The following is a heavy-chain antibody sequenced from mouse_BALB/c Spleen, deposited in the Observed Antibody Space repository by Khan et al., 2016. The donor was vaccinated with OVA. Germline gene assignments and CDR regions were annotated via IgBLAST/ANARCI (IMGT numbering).Heavy chain of an antibody. D-gene: IGHD2-14*01. Sequence: QVQLQQSGPELVKPGASLKVSCKASGYTFTDYIIGWVKQSTRQGLEWIGDIFPGSDTPYYNEKFKDKATLTADKSSNTAYMQLSSLTSEDSAVDCAARGGYSVFAYWGQGTLVTVSA. V-gene: IGHV1-77*01. CDR1: GYTFTDYI. CDR2: IFPGSDTP. J-gene: IGHJ3*01. CDR3: ARGGYSVFAY.